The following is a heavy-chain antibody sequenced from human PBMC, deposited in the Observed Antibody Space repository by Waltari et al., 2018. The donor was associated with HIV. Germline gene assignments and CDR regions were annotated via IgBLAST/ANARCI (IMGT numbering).Heavy chain of an antibody. CDR1: GGSISSGGYY. Sequence: QVQLQESGPGLVKPSQTLSLTCTVSGGSISSGGYYWSWIRQHPGKGLEWLGYIYYRGSTYDNPSPKSRVTISVDTSKSQLSLKLSSVTAADTAVYYCARETGYDFWRGGYYYGMDVWGQGTTVTVSS. V-gene: IGHV4-31*03. D-gene: IGHD3-3*01. CDR2: IYYRGST. J-gene: IGHJ6*02. CDR3: ARETGYDFWRGGYYYGMDV.